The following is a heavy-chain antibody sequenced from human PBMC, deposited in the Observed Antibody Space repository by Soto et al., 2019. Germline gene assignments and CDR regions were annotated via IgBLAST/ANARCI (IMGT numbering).Heavy chain of an antibody. CDR3: ARSPRSSPYFDY. D-gene: IGHD6-13*01. Sequence: GESLKISCQSSGYTFSNFWIGWVRQLPGKGLEWMGIIYPGDHETRYSPSFHGKVTISADRYINTAYLQWNSLEASDTAFYFCARSPRSSPYFDYWGQGALVTVSS. J-gene: IGHJ4*02. CDR1: GYTFSNFW. V-gene: IGHV5-51*01. CDR2: IYPGDHET.